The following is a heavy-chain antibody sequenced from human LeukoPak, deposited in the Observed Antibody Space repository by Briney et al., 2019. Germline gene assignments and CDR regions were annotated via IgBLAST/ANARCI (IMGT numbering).Heavy chain of an antibody. D-gene: IGHD2-15*01. Sequence: ASVKVSCKASGYTFTSYAMNWVRQAPGQGLEWKGWINTNTGNPTYAQGLTGRFVFSLDTSVSTAYLQISSLKAEDTAVYYCARKLYSARYNWFDPWGQGTPVTVSS. CDR1: GYTFTSYA. CDR2: INTNTGNP. CDR3: ARKLYSARYNWFDP. J-gene: IGHJ5*02. V-gene: IGHV7-4-1*02.